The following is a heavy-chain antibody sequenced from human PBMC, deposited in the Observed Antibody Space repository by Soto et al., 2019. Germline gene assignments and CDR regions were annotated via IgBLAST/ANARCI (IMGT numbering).Heavy chain of an antibody. CDR2: ISAYNGNT. CDR1: GSTFTSYG. V-gene: IGHV1-18*01. D-gene: IGHD6-6*01. Sequence: QVQLVPSVAEVKKPGASVNVSCKASGSTFTSYGLSWVRQSPGQGLEWMGWISAYNGNTNYAQKLQGRDTMTTDTSTSTAYMEMSSLRSDDTAVYYCASSSGSAYCFDPWGQGTLVTVSS. J-gene: IGHJ5*02. CDR3: ASSSGSAYCFDP.